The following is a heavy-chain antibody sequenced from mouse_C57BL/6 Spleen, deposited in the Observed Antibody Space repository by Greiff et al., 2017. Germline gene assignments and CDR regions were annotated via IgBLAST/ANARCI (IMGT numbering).Heavy chain of an antibody. V-gene: IGHV5-4*01. J-gene: IGHJ1*03. CDR2: ISDGGSYT. CDR3: ARDGGYRVKDWYFDV. D-gene: IGHD1-3*01. CDR1: GFTFSSYA. Sequence: EVKLVESGGGLVKPGGSLKLSCAASGFTFSSYAMSWVRQTPEKRLEWVATISDGGSYTYYPDNVKGRFTISRDNAKNNLYLQMSHLKSEDTAMYYCARDGGYRVKDWYFDVWGTGTTVTVSS.